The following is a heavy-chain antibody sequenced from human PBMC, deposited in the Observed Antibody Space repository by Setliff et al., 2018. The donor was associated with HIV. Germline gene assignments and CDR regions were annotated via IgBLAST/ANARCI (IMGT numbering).Heavy chain of an antibody. CDR2: IYYTGLA. D-gene: IGHD1-1*01. V-gene: IGHV4-39*02. CDR1: GDSISSGSYF. Sequence: SETLSLTCSVSGDSISSGSYFWGWIRQTPGKGLEWIGNIYYTGLAYYNPSLKSRVTISLDTSKTHFFLNLTSVTDADTAVYFCTREGRGDPAMATTRIDYWGQGKLVTV. CDR3: TREGRGDPAMATTRIDY. J-gene: IGHJ4*02.